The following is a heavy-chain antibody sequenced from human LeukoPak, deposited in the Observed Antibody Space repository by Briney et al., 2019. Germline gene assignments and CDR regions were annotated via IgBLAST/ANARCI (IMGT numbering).Heavy chain of an antibody. Sequence: HLGGSLRLSCAASGFTVSSNFMSWVRQAPGKGLEWVSVIYSGGGSTFYADSVKGRFTISRDNSKNTLYLQMNSLRAEDTAVYYCAKATSGSPDAFDIWGQGTMVTVSS. CDR2: IYSGGGST. D-gene: IGHD1-26*01. CDR1: GFTVSSNF. V-gene: IGHV3-53*01. CDR3: AKATSGSPDAFDI. J-gene: IGHJ3*02.